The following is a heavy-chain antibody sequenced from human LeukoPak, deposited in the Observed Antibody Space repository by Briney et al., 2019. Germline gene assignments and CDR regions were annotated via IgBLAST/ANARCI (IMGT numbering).Heavy chain of an antibody. J-gene: IGHJ4*02. D-gene: IGHD1-1*01. CDR1: GGSFSGYY. CDR2: INHSGST. Sequence: SETLSLTCAVYGGSFSGYYWSWISQPPGKGLEWIGEINHSGSTNYNPSLKSRVTISVDTSKNQFSLKLSSVTAADTAVYYCARGKQRTAYFDYWGQGTLVTVSS. CDR3: ARGKQRTAYFDY. V-gene: IGHV4-34*01.